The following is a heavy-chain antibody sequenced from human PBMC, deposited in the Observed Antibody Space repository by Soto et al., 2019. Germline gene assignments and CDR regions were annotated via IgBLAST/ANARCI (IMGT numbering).Heavy chain of an antibody. CDR3: ARVGPYDSGSYMLRYNWFDP. V-gene: IGHV1-8*01. CDR2: VSPDHGNA. CDR1: GYTFSKYD. J-gene: IGHJ5*02. D-gene: IGHD3-10*01. Sequence: ASVKVSCKTSGYTFSKYDINWVRQAPGQGLEWMGWVSPDHGNAGYAPQFKGRITMTSDTSTSTVYMELNNLNSDDTAVYYCARVGPYDSGSYMLRYNWFDPWGQGTLVTVSS.